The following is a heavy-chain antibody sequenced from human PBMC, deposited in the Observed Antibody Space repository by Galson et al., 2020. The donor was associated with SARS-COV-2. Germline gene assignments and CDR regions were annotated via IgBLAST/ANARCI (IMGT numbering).Heavy chain of an antibody. CDR2: IFYSGST. CDR1: GGSISSGDCY. V-gene: IGHV4-30-4*01. J-gene: IGHJ4*02. Sequence: SETLSLTCTVSGGSISSGDCYWSWIRQPQGKGLEWIGFIFYSGSTYYNPSLKSRITISVDTSKNQFSLKLSSVTVADTAVYYCARKFYYDSTKTHFDYWGQGTLVTVSS. CDR3: ARKFYYDSTKTHFDY. D-gene: IGHD3-22*01.